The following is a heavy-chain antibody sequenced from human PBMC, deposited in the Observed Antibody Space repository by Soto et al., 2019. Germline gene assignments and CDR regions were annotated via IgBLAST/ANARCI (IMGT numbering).Heavy chain of an antibody. V-gene: IGHV5-51*01. CDR1: GYDFTDYW. Sequence: PGESLKISCKGSGYDFTDYWIGWVGEMRGKGLEWLGLIYPGDSDTRYSSSFQGQVTISADKSINTAYLQWSSLKASDTAIYYCALGGRGVTTEAHYFDLWGQGTQVTVYS. D-gene: IGHD3-10*01. CDR3: ALGGRGVTTEAHYFDL. CDR2: IYPGDSDT. J-gene: IGHJ4*02.